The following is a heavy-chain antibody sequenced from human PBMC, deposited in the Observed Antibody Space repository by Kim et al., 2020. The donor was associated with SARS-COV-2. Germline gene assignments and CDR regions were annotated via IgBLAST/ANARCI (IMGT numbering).Heavy chain of an antibody. J-gene: IGHJ4*02. D-gene: IGHD6-19*01. Sequence: GGSLRLSCAASGFTFSSYGMHWVRQAPGKGLEWVAVISYDGSNKYYADSVKGRFTISRDNSKNTLYLQMNSLRVEDTAVYYCAKDSARMAVAGTFDYWGQGTLVTVSS. V-gene: IGHV3-30*18. CDR1: GFTFSSYG. CDR2: ISYDGSNK. CDR3: AKDSARMAVAGTFDY.